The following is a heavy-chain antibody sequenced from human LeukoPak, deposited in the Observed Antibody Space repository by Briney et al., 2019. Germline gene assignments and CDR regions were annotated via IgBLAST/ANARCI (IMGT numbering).Heavy chain of an antibody. Sequence: GGSLRLSCAASGFTFSSYWMHWVRQAPGKGLVWVSRINSDGSSTSYADSVKGRFTISRDNAKNTLYLQMNSLRAEDTAVHYCAKTPYSSSWTLGYWGQGTLVTVSS. V-gene: IGHV3-74*01. J-gene: IGHJ4*02. CDR3: AKTPYSSSWTLGY. CDR2: INSDGSST. D-gene: IGHD6-13*01. CDR1: GFTFSSYW.